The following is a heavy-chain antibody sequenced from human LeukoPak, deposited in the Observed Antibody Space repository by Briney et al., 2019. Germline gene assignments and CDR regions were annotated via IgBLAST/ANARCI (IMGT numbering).Heavy chain of an antibody. V-gene: IGHV4-59*01. CDR2: LSHSGGS. CDR3: ARARYANAWYAFDI. J-gene: IGHJ3*02. D-gene: IGHD2-2*01. CDR1: GGSISSYY. Sequence: PSETLSLTCIVSGGSISSYYWSWIRRPPGRGLEWIAYLSHSGGSDSNPSLTSRVTTLVDTSKNQFSLKLTSVTAADTAVYYCARARYANAWYAFDIWGHGTMVTVSS.